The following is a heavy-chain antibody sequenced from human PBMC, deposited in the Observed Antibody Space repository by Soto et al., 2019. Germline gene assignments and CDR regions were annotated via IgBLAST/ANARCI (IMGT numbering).Heavy chain of an antibody. J-gene: IGHJ4*02. V-gene: IGHV4-31*03. D-gene: IGHD5-12*01. CDR3: ARVGRDGYNYIFDY. Sequence: KPSETLSLTCTVSGGSISSGGYYWSWIRQHPGKGLEWIGYIYYSGSTYYNPSLKSRVTISVDTSKNQFSLKLSSVTAADTAVYYCARVGRDGYNYIFDYWGQGTLVTVSS. CDR2: IYYSGST. CDR1: GGSISSGGYY.